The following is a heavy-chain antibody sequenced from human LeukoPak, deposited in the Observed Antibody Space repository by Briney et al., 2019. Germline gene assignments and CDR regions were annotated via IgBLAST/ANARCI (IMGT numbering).Heavy chain of an antibody. CDR1: GFTFSNAW. Sequence: GGSLRLSCAASGFTFSNAWMSWVRQAPGKGLEWVGRIKSKTDGGTTDYAAPVKGRFTISRDDSKNTLYLQMNSLKTEDTAVYYCTTPGQTSDITMVRGVKGTYYYGMDVWGQGTTVTVSS. CDR3: TTPGQTSDITMVRGVKGTYYYGMDV. V-gene: IGHV3-15*01. CDR2: IKSKTDGGTT. D-gene: IGHD3-10*01. J-gene: IGHJ6*02.